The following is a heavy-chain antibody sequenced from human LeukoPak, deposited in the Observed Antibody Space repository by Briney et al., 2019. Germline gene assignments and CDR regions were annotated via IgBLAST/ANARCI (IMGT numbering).Heavy chain of an antibody. CDR2: IYPDGNNK. CDR3: AKNDVDYYYYYMDV. V-gene: IGHV3-30*02. J-gene: IGHJ6*03. CDR1: GFIFPAYG. D-gene: IGHD1-1*01. Sequence: PGGSLRLSCAASGFIFPAYGMHWVRQAPGKGLEWVACIYPDGNNKYYADSVKGRFTISRDNSKNTLYLQMNSLRAEDTAVYYCAKNDVDYYYYYMDVWGKGTTVTISS.